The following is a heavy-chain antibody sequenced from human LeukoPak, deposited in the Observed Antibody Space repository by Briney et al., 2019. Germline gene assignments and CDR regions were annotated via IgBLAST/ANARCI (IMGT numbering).Heavy chain of an antibody. V-gene: IGHV4-39*01. CDR1: GGSISSSNYY. CDR2: VSYSGST. Sequence: PSETLSLTCTVSGGSISSSNYYWGWIRQPPGKGLEWIGGVSYSGSTYYTPSLKNRVTISVDTSKNQFSLKLSSVTAADTAVYYCARHADGSGSYMDPFDIWGQGTMVTVSS. D-gene: IGHD3-10*01. CDR3: ARHADGSGSYMDPFDI. J-gene: IGHJ3*02.